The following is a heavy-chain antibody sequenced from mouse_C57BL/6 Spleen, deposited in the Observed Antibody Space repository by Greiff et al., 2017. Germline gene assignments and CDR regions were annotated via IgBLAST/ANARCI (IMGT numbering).Heavy chain of an antibody. CDR2: INPGSGGT. CDR1: GYAFTNYL. Sequence: VQLQQSGAELVRPGTSVKVSCKASGYAFTNYLIEWVKQRPGQGLEWIGVINPGSGGTNYNEKFKGKATLTADKSSSTAYMQLSSLTSEDSAVYFCARSGATVVVYYYAMDYWGQGTSVTVSS. V-gene: IGHV1-54*01. CDR3: ARSGATVVVYYYAMDY. D-gene: IGHD1-1*01. J-gene: IGHJ4*01.